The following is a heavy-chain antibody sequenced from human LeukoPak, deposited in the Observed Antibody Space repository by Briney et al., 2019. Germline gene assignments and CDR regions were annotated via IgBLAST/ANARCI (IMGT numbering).Heavy chain of an antibody. CDR1: GGSISSSYY. CDR3: VQNIPGTIEH. V-gene: IGHV4-39*01. CDR2: IYSSGTT. J-gene: IGHJ1*01. Sequence: PSETLSLTCTVSGGSISSSYYWGWIRQPPGKGLECIGNIYSSGTTYYNPSLKSRVTISIDTSKSQFSLRLSSVTAADTAVYYCVQNIPGTIEHWGQGTLVTVSS. D-gene: IGHD1-7*01.